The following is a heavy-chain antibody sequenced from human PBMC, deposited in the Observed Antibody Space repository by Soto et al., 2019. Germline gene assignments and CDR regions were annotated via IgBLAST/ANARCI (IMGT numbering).Heavy chain of an antibody. J-gene: IGHJ4*02. D-gene: IGHD3-16*01. CDR3: ASNTRYDPPDY. CDR2: ISVSGGST. CDR1: GFTFSSYA. Sequence: LRLSCAASGFTFSSYAMSWVRQAPGKGLAWVSGISVSGGSTYYADSVKGRFTISRDNSKNTLYLQMNSLRAEDTAVYYCASNTRYDPPDYWGQGTLVTVSS. V-gene: IGHV3-23*01.